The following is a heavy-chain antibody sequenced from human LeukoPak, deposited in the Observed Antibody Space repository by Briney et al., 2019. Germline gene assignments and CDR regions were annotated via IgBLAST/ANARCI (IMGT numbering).Heavy chain of an antibody. CDR3: AGPGAGDLDY. V-gene: IGHV4-34*01. CDR2: INHGGST. CDR1: GGSFGIYY. D-gene: IGHD3-10*01. Sequence: SETLSLTCAVYGGSFGIYYWSWVRQPPGKGLEWIGEINHGGSTNYNPSLKSRVTISVDTSKNHFSLKLSSVTAADTVVYYCAGPGAGDLDYWGQGTLVTVSS. J-gene: IGHJ4*02.